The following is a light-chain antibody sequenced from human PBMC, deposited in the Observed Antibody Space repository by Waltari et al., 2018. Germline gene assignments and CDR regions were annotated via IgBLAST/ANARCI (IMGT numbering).Light chain of an antibody. CDR3: CSYSGTYTFEGV. CDR1: STDVGGYNF. J-gene: IGLJ3*02. CDR2: DVT. V-gene: IGLV2-11*01. Sequence: QPALTQPRSVSGSPGQSVTISCTGTSTDVGGYNFISWYQQYPGKTPKPIIYDVTEGPSGVPDRCPSSKSGNPASLTISGLQTEDEADYYCCSYSGTYTFEGVFGGGTKLTVL.